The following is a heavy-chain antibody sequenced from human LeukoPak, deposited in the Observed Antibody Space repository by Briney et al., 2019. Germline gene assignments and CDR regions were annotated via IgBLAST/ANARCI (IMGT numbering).Heavy chain of an antibody. CDR1: GFTFSSYS. V-gene: IGHV3-21*04. CDR2: ISSSSSYI. J-gene: IGHJ6*02. CDR3: AKDLGGSSGWYVGYYYYGMDV. Sequence: GGSLRLSCAASGFTFSSYSMNWVRQAPGKGLEWVSSISSSSSYIYYADSVKGRFTISRDNAKNSLYLQMNSLRAEDTAVYYCAKDLGGSSGWYVGYYYYGMDVWGQGTTVTVSS. D-gene: IGHD6-19*01.